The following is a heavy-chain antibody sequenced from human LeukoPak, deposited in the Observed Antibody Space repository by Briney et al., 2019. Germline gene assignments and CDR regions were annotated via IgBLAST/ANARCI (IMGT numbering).Heavy chain of an antibody. CDR2: IIPILGIA. CDR1: GGTFSSYA. Sequence: SVKVSCKASGGTFSSYAISWVRQAPGQGLEWMGRIIPILGIANYAQKFQGRVTITADKSTSTAYMELSSLRSDDTAVYYCARDLVSPGYCSGGRCYSFDYWGQGTLVTVSS. J-gene: IGHJ4*02. D-gene: IGHD2-15*01. CDR3: ARDLVSPGYCSGGRCYSFDY. V-gene: IGHV1-69*04.